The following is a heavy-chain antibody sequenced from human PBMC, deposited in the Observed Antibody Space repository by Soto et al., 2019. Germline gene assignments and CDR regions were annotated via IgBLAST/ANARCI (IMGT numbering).Heavy chain of an antibody. CDR3: ATWHLQEHAYDV. J-gene: IGHJ3*01. V-gene: IGHV3-53*01. CDR2: FYDLDGT. Sequence: DVQLVESGGGLIQPGGSLRLSCAVSGLTVSGKKYVAWVRQAPGKGLEWVSGFYDLDGTYYADSLKDRFTTSGDSSRTIVYLQMNDLRPEDTAVYYCATWHLQEHAYDVWGQGTTVTVSS. D-gene: IGHD4-4*01. CDR1: GLTVSGKKY.